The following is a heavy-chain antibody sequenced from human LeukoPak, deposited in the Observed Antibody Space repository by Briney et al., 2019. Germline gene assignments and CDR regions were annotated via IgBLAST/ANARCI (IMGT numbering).Heavy chain of an antibody. CDR3: ARGVKTYYYDSSGFWTTGEYFDY. CDR2: IYYSGST. V-gene: IGHV4-59*08. Sequence: PSETLSLTCTVSGGSISSYYWSWIRQPPGKGLEWIGYIYYSGSTNYNPSLKSRVTISVDTSKNQFSLKLSSVTAADTAVYYCARGVKTYYYDSSGFWTTGEYFDYWGQGTLVTVSS. J-gene: IGHJ4*02. D-gene: IGHD3-22*01. CDR1: GGSISSYY.